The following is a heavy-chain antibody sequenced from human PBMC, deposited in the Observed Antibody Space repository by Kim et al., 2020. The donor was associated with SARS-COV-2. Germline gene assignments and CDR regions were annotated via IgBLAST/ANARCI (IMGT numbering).Heavy chain of an antibody. CDR2: IYYSGST. CDR3: ARNEGGVRIPGYCSGGSCSLDY. CDR1: GGSITSSSYY. Sequence: SETLSLTCTVSGGSITSSSYYWAWIRQSPGKGLEWIGNIYYSGSTYYNPSLKSRVTISVDSSKNKFSLKLSSVTAADTAVYYCARNEGGVRIPGYCSGGSCSLDYWGQGTLVTVSS. J-gene: IGHJ4*02. V-gene: IGHV4-39*01. D-gene: IGHD2-15*01.